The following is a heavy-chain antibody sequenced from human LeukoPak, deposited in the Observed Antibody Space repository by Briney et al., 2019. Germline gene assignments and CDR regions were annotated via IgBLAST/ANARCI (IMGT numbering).Heavy chain of an antibody. V-gene: IGHV1-8*01. Sequence: GASVKVSCKASGYTFTTYDINWVRQATGQGLEWMGWMNPHSGNTGFAQNFQGRVAMTRNTSIDTAYMELSSLGVEDTAVYYCVRGFRSDTSGRKFDCWGQGTLVTVSS. D-gene: IGHD2-2*01. J-gene: IGHJ4*02. CDR2: MNPHSGNT. CDR1: GYTFTTYD. CDR3: VRGFRSDTSGRKFDC.